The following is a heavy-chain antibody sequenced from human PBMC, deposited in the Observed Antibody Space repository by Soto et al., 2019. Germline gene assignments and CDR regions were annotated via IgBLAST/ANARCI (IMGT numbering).Heavy chain of an antibody. CDR2: IIPIFGTA. D-gene: IGHD3-16*02. CDR1: GGTFSSYA. J-gene: IGHJ4*02. Sequence: QMQLVQSGAEVKKPGSSVKVSCKASGGTFSSYAISWVRQAPGQGLEWMGGIIPIFGTANYAQQFQGGVTITADESTSTAYMELSSLTAEDTAVSYCPRTPYDYAWGSYRYQYYFDSRGQGTLVTVSS. V-gene: IGHV1-69*01. CDR3: PRTPYDYAWGSYRYQYYFDS.